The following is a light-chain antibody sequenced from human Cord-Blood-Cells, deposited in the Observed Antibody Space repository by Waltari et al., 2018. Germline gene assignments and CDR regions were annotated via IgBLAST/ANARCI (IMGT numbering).Light chain of an antibody. CDR1: SSDVGSYNL. CDR2: EGS. J-gene: IGLJ2*01. CDR3: CSYAGSSTVV. Sequence: QSALTQPASVSGSPGQSITISCTGTSSDVGSYNLVSWYQQHQGKAPKLMIYEGSKRPSGVSNRFSGSKSCNTSSLTISGLQAEDEADYYCCSYAGSSTVVFGGGTKLTVL. V-gene: IGLV2-23*01.